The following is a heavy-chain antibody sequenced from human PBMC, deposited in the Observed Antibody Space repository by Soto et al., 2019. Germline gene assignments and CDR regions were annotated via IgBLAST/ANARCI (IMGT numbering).Heavy chain of an antibody. J-gene: IGHJ4*02. CDR2: IYYSGST. CDR3: ASSDYYDSSGSSLDFDY. Sequence: QVQLQESGPGLVKPSETLSLTCTVSGGSISSYYWSWIRQPPGKGLEWIGYIYYSGSTNYNPSLKGRVTISVDTSKNQFSLKLSSVTAADTAVYYCASSDYYDSSGSSLDFDYWGQGTLVTVSS. CDR1: GGSISSYY. D-gene: IGHD3-22*01. V-gene: IGHV4-59*01.